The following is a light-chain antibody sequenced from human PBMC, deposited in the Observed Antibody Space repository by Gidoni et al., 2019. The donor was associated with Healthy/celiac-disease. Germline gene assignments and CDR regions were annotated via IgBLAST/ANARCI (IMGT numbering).Light chain of an antibody. CDR2: WAS. V-gene: IGKV4-1*01. Sequence: DIVMTQSPDSLAVSLGERDTINCKSSQSVLYSSNNKHYLAWYQQKPGQPPKPLIYWASTRESGVPDRFSGSGSGTDFTLTISSLQAEDVAVYYCQQYYSTRTFGQGTKVEIK. J-gene: IGKJ1*01. CDR1: QSVLYSSNNKHY. CDR3: QQYYSTRT.